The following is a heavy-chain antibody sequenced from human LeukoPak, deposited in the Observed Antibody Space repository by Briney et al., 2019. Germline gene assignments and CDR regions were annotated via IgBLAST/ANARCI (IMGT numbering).Heavy chain of an antibody. CDR1: GFTFSSYW. V-gene: IGHV3-74*01. CDR2: INSGGSST. D-gene: IGHD3-3*01. J-gene: IGHJ4*02. Sequence: GGSLRLSCAASGFTFSSYWMHWVRQAPGKGLVWVSRINSGGSSTSYADSVKGRFTISRDNAKNTLYLQMNSLRAEDTAVYYCARESLFYDFWSGYPDYWGQGTLVTVSS. CDR3: ARESLFYDFWSGYPDY.